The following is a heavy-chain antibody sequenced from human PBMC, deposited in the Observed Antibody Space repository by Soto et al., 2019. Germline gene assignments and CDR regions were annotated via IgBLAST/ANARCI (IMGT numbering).Heavy chain of an antibody. CDR3: ARDHSNSPGCSAKHFDY. J-gene: IGHJ4*02. Sequence: ASVKVSCKASGYSFTNSAIHWLRQAPGQRLEWMGWINAGSGSAKYSQKFQGRVTITRDTSASTAYMELSSLKSEDTAMYYCARDHSNSPGCSAKHFDYWGQG. CDR2: INAGSGSA. D-gene: IGHD2-2*01. CDR1: GYSFTNSA. V-gene: IGHV1-3*01.